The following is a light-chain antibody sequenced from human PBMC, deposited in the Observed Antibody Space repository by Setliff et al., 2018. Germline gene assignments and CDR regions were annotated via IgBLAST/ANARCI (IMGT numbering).Light chain of an antibody. CDR2: DVS. CDR1: TSDIGAYNY. Sequence: QSALTQPASVSGSPGQSITISCTGSTSDIGAYNYVAWYQQHPGKAPKLMIYDVSVRPSGVSSRFSGSKSGNTASLTISGLQAEDEADYYCSSYTSSSTDVFGTGTKVTVL. J-gene: IGLJ1*01. V-gene: IGLV2-14*03. CDR3: SSYTSSSTDV.